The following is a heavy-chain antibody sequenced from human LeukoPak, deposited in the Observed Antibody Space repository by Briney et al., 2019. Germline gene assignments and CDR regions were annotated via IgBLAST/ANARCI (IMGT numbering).Heavy chain of an antibody. J-gene: IGHJ3*01. CDR1: GGSFSGYY. D-gene: IGHD2-8*01. V-gene: IGHV4-34*01. CDR3: TRRLDGNGLDV. CDR2: INHSGGT. Sequence: SETLSLTCAVYGGSFSGYYWSWIRQPPGKGLEWIGEINHSGGTNYNPSLKSRVTISVDTSKNQFSLQLNSVNPEDTAVYYCTRRLDGNGLDVWGQGTMVTVSS.